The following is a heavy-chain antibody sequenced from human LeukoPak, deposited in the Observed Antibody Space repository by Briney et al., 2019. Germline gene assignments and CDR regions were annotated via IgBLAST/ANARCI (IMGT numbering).Heavy chain of an antibody. V-gene: IGHV3-23*01. CDR3: ARDPTFGWLQGVPNFDY. J-gene: IGHJ4*02. CDR1: GFTFSSYG. CDR2: ISGSGGST. D-gene: IGHD3-22*01. Sequence: PGGPLRLSCAASGFTFSSYGMSWVRQAPGKGLEWVSAISGSGGSTYYADSVKGRFTISRDNSKNTLYLQMNSLRAEDTAVYYCARDPTFGWLQGVPNFDYWGQGTLVTVSS.